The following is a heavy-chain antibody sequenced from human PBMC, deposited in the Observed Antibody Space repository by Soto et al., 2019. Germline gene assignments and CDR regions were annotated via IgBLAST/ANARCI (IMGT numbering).Heavy chain of an antibody. V-gene: IGHV4-61*01. CDR1: GGSVRSGSYY. J-gene: IGHJ4*02. CDR3: AREGGTIFGVDNFDS. Sequence: SETLSLTCAVPGGSVRSGSYYWSWIRQPPGKGLEWIGYISYSGSTNYNPSLKSRVTISVDTSKNQFSLNLNSVTAADTAVYYCAREGGTIFGVDNFDSWGQGTLVTVSS. CDR2: ISYSGST. D-gene: IGHD3-3*01.